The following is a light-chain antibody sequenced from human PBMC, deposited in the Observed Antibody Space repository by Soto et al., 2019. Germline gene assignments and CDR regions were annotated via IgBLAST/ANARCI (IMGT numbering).Light chain of an antibody. CDR1: QSISSW. Sequence: DIQVTQCPSTLSASVGDRVTITCRASQSISSWLAWYQQKPGKAPKLLIYKASSLEGGIPSRFSGSGSETEFTLTISSLQPEDFATYYCQQYNSYQYTFGQGTRLEIK. CDR3: QQYNSYQYT. CDR2: KAS. J-gene: IGKJ5*01. V-gene: IGKV1-5*03.